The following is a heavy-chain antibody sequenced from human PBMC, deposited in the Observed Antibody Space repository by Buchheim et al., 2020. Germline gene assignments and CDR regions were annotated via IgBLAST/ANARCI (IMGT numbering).Heavy chain of an antibody. CDR3: AKEGRSGGSCYSCWYFDL. CDR2: ISGSGGST. D-gene: IGHD2-15*01. J-gene: IGHJ2*01. Sequence: EVQLLESGGGLVQPGGSLRLSCAASGFTFSSYAMSWVRQAPGKGLEWVSAISGSGGSTYYADSVKGRFTISRDNSKNKLYLQMNSLRAEDTAVYYCAKEGRSGGSCYSCWYFDLWGRGTL. V-gene: IGHV3-23*01. CDR1: GFTFSSYA.